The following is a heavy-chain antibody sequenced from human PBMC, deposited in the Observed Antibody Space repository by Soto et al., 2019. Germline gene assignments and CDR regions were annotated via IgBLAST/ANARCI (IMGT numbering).Heavy chain of an antibody. CDR2: INHSGST. J-gene: IGHJ5*02. CDR3: AREPYPTSRFDT. Sequence: PSETLSLTCAVYGGSFSGYYWSWIRQPPGKGLEWIGEINHSGSTNYNPSLKSRVTISVDTSKNQFSLKLSSVTAADTAVYYCAREPYPTSRFDTWGQGTQVTVSS. D-gene: IGHD1-1*01. CDR1: GGSFSGYY. V-gene: IGHV4-34*01.